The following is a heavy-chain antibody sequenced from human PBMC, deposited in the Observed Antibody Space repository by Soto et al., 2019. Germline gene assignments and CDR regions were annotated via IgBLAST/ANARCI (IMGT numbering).Heavy chain of an antibody. V-gene: IGHV1-18*01. CDR1: GYTFTSYG. Sequence: ASVKVSCKASGYTFTSYGISWVRQAPGQGLEWMGWISAYNGNTNYAQKLQGRVTMTTDTSTSTAYMELRSLRSDDTAVYYCARDRYCSSTSCYASGNWFDPWGQGTLVTVSS. D-gene: IGHD2-2*01. CDR3: ARDRYCSSTSCYASGNWFDP. CDR2: ISAYNGNT. J-gene: IGHJ5*02.